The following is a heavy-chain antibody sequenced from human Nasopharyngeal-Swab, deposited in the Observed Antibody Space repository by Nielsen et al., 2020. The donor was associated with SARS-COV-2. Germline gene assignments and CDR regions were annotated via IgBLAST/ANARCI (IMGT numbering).Heavy chain of an antibody. D-gene: IGHD3-10*01. CDR3: ARQYQNYFGSGDYHGAFDI. Sequence: GESLKSSCEGSGYSFSNYWISWVRQVPGKGLEWTGKVDPSDSYTDHSPSLRGHVTISVDRSISTAYLQWSSLKASDTAMYYCARQYQNYFGSGDYHGAFDIWGQGTMVTVSS. CDR1: GYSFSNYW. V-gene: IGHV5-10-1*01. CDR2: VDPSDSYT. J-gene: IGHJ3*02.